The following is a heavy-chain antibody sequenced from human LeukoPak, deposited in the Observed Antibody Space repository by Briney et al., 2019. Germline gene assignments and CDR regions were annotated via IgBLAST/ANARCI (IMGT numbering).Heavy chain of an antibody. CDR1: GYTFTGYY. D-gene: IGHD2-2*01. CDR2: INPNSGGT. J-gene: IGHJ5*02. CDR3: ARDAIVVVREYWFDP. Sequence: ASVKVSCKASGYTFTGYYMHWVRQAPGQGLEWMGWINPNSGGTNYAQKFQGRVTMTRDTSISTAYMELSRLRSDDTAVYYCARDAIVVVREYWFDPWGQGTLVTVSS. V-gene: IGHV1-2*02.